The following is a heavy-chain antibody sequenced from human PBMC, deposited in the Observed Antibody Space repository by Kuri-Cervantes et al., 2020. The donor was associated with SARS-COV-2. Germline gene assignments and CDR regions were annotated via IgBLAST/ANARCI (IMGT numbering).Heavy chain of an antibody. D-gene: IGHD5-18*01. V-gene: IGHV1-69*05. CDR1: GGTFSSYA. CDR3: ARAAMAVYYFDY. J-gene: IGHJ4*02. Sequence: SVKVSCKASGGTFSSYAISWVRQAPGQGLEWMGGIIPIFGTANYAQKFQGRVTITTDESTSTAYMELSRLRSDDTAVYYCARAAMAVYYFDYWGQGTLVTVSS. CDR2: IIPIFGTA.